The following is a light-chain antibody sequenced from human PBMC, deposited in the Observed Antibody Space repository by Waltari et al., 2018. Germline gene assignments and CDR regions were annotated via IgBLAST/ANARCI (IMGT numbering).Light chain of an antibody. Sequence: EIVFTQSPATLSLSPGESATLSCRASQTVSTTYLAWYQQKPGQAPRLFIYGASNRATGIPDRFSGGGSGTDFTLTISRLEPEDSAVYYCQQYGSSPTTFGQGTRVEVK. CDR1: QTVSTTY. CDR2: GAS. V-gene: IGKV3-20*01. CDR3: QQYGSSPTT. J-gene: IGKJ1*01.